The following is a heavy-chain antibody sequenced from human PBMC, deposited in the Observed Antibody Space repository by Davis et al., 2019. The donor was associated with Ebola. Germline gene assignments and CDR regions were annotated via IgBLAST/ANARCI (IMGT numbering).Heavy chain of an antibody. Sequence: HTGGSLRLSCAASGFTFSSYWMHWVRQAPGEGLVWVSRVKSDGSSTSYADSVKGRFTISRDNVKNTLYLQMNSLRAEDTAVNYCAREGSEFNDAFDMWGQGTMVTVPS. CDR2: VKSDGSST. J-gene: IGHJ3*02. D-gene: IGHD3-10*01. CDR1: GFTFSSYW. CDR3: AREGSEFNDAFDM. V-gene: IGHV3-74*01.